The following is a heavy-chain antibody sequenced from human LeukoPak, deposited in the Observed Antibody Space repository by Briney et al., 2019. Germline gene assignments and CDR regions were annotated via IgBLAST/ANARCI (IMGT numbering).Heavy chain of an antibody. CDR3: AKNGVVVPADYYYYYYMDV. J-gene: IGHJ6*03. Sequence: GGSLRLSCAASGFTFSSYGMHWVRQAPGKGLEWVAFIRYDGSNKYYADSVKGRFTISRDSSKNTLYLQMNSLRAEDTAVYYCAKNGVVVPADYYYYYYMDVWGKGTTVTVSS. CDR1: GFTFSSYG. CDR2: IRYDGSNK. D-gene: IGHD2-2*01. V-gene: IGHV3-30*02.